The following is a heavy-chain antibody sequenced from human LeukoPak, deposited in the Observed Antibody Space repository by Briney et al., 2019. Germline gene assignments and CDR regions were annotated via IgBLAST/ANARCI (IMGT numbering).Heavy chain of an antibody. J-gene: IGHJ4*02. D-gene: IGHD3-3*01. Sequence: GESLKISCKASGYSFTTYWIGWVRQMPGKGLEYMGIIYPGDSDTRYSPSFQGQVTISADKSISTAYLQWSSLKASDTAMYYCARRAYYDFWSGYDYWGQGTLVTVSS. V-gene: IGHV5-51*01. CDR1: GYSFTTYW. CDR2: IYPGDSDT. CDR3: ARRAYYDFWSGYDY.